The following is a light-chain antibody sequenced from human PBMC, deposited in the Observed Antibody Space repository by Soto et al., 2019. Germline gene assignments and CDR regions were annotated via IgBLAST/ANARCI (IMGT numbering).Light chain of an antibody. CDR3: QQAATFPLT. V-gene: IGKV1-12*01. Sequence: DIQMTQSPSTLSGSVGARVTITCRTSQTISSWLAWNQQKPGKAPKLLIYGISTLQGGVPSRFSGSESGADFTLTISSVQPEDSATYYCQQAATFPLTFGGGTDVEI. CDR1: QTISSW. J-gene: IGKJ4*01. CDR2: GIS.